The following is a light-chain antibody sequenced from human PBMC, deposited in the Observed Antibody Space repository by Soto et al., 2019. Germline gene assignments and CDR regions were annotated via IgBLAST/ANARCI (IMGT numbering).Light chain of an antibody. CDR1: QSVGSAY. Sequence: EIVLTQSPGTLSLSPRERATLSCRASQSVGSAYLAWYQHKPGQAPRLLIYGASSRATGIPDRISGSGSGTDFTLTISRLEPEDFAVYYCQQYGNSRWTFGQGTKVEAK. CDR2: GAS. J-gene: IGKJ1*01. CDR3: QQYGNSRWT. V-gene: IGKV3-20*01.